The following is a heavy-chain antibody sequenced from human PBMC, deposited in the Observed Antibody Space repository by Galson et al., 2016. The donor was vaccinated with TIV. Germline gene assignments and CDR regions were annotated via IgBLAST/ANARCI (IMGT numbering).Heavy chain of an antibody. D-gene: IGHD5-18*01. CDR1: GGTFDNYA. CDR3: AKEGYSYRLS. V-gene: IGHV1-69*04. J-gene: IGHJ4*02. Sequence: SVKVSCKASGGTFDNYAINWVRQAPGQGLEWMGRFIPSFELANYARKSQDRVTITADKATSTAYMELSSLRSDDTAVYYCAKEGYSYRLSWGQGILVTVSS. CDR2: FIPSFELA.